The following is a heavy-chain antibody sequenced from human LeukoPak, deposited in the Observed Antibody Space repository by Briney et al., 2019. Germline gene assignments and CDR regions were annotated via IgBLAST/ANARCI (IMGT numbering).Heavy chain of an antibody. D-gene: IGHD3-9*01. Sequence: GASVKVSCKASGGTFSSYAISWVRQAPGQGLEWMGRIIPILGIANYAQKFQGRVTITADKSTSTAYMELSSLRSDDTAVYYCARVGERIYDILTGYPDIWGQGTMVTVSS. CDR3: ARVGERIYDILTGYPDI. J-gene: IGHJ3*02. V-gene: IGHV1-69*04. CDR2: IIPILGIA. CDR1: GGTFSSYA.